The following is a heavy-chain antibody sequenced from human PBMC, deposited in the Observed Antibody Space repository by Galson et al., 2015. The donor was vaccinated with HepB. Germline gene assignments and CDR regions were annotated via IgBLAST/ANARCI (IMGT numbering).Heavy chain of an antibody. Sequence: SLRLSCAASGFTFSSYAMSWVRQAPGKGLEWVSAISGSGGSTYYADSVKGRFTISRDNSKNTLYLQMNSLRAEDTAVYYCAKASGGSKIMITFGGVTLTDWGQGTLVTVSS. CDR1: GFTFSSYA. CDR3: AKASGGSKIMITFGGVTLTD. V-gene: IGHV3-23*01. CDR2: ISGSGGST. J-gene: IGHJ4*02. D-gene: IGHD3-16*01.